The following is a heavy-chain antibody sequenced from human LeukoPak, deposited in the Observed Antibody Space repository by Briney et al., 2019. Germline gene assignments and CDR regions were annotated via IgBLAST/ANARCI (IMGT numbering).Heavy chain of an antibody. CDR2: ISGSGGST. CDR1: GFTFSSYA. D-gene: IGHD3-22*01. Sequence: GGSLRPSCAASGFTFSSYAMSWVRQAPGKGLEWVSAISGSGGSTYYADSVKGRFTISRDNSKNTLYLQMNSLRAEDTAVYYCAKGSYYDSSGYVDAFDIWGQGTMVTVSS. V-gene: IGHV3-23*01. J-gene: IGHJ3*02. CDR3: AKGSYYDSSGYVDAFDI.